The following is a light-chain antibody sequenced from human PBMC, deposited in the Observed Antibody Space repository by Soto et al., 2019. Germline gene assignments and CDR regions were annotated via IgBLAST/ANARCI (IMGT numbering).Light chain of an antibody. CDR2: EVN. Sequence: QSALTQPASVSGSPGQSITISCTGTSSDVGTYNLVSWYQQHPGKAPKLMIYEVNKRPSGVFNRFSGSKSGNTASLTISGLQAEDEADYYCCSYAGSGTFCVFGTGTKGTLL. J-gene: IGLJ1*01. V-gene: IGLV2-23*02. CDR3: CSYAGSGTFCV. CDR1: SSDVGTYNL.